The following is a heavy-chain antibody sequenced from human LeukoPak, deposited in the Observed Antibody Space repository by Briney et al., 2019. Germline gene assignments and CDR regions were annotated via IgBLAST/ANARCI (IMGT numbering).Heavy chain of an antibody. V-gene: IGHV1-58*01. CDR3: ARGGGYSFGAQSYYQLSP. CDR2: IVVGSGNT. Sequence: SVKVSCKASGFTFTSSAVQWVRQARGQRLEWIGWIVVGSGNTNYAQRFQGRVSMTRDTSTSTAYMELKSLTSEDTAVYYCARGGGYSFGAQSYYQLSPWGQGSLVIVSS. J-gene: IGHJ5*02. CDR1: GFTFTSSA. D-gene: IGHD3-10*01.